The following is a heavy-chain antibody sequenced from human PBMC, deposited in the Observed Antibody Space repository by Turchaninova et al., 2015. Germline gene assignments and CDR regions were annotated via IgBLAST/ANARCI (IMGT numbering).Heavy chain of an antibody. V-gene: IGHV4-39*07. J-gene: IGHJ2*01. D-gene: IGHD2-15*01. Sequence: QLQLQESGPGLVKPSETLSLTCTVSGGSISNINYYWGWIRQPPGKGLEWIGNINYGGTPYNNPTLKSRVTNSVDTSKGQFSLQLSSMTAADTAVYYCARAPCSGGSCSYWHFDLWGRGTLVTVSS. CDR1: GGSISNINYY. CDR2: INYGGTP. CDR3: ARAPCSGGSCSYWHFDL.